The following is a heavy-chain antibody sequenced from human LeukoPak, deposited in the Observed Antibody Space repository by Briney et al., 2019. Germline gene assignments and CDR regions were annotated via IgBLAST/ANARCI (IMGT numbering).Heavy chain of an antibody. CDR2: INIDGSST. CDR3: LLYDYQFH. CDR1: GFTFSDNW. Sequence: AGGSLRLSCAASGFTFSDNWMHWVRQAPGKGLVWVSRINIDGSSTTYADSVKGRFTISRDNAKNSLYLQMNSLRAEDTAVYYCLLYDYQFHWGQGTLVTVSS. J-gene: IGHJ4*02. D-gene: IGHD3-10*01. V-gene: IGHV3-74*01.